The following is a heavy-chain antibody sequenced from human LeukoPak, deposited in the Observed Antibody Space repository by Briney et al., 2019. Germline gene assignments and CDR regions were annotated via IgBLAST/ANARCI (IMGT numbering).Heavy chain of an antibody. CDR1: AGSISSSNYY. J-gene: IGHJ4*02. CDR2: FYYRGST. V-gene: IGHV4-39*01. D-gene: IGHD3-22*01. CDR3: ARLPYPYDSSGSPPLDY. Sequence: SETLSLNCTVSAGSISSSNYYRRWIRQPPGKGLEWIASFYYRGSTYYNPSLKIRVTISGDRSKYQFSLHLSSVPAADTAVYYCARLPYPYDSSGSPPLDYWGQGTLVTGSS.